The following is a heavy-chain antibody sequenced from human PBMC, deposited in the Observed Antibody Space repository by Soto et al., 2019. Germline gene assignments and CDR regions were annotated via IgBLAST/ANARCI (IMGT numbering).Heavy chain of an antibody. Sequence: SETLSLTCTVSGGSISSYYWSWIRQPPGKGLEWIGYIYYSGSTNYNPSLKSRVTISVDTSKNQFSLKLSSVTAADTAVYYCGRVGGGAFDIWGQGKMVTV. D-gene: IGHD3-16*01. CDR1: GGSISSYY. CDR3: GRVGGGAFDI. V-gene: IGHV4-59*01. CDR2: IYYSGST. J-gene: IGHJ3*02.